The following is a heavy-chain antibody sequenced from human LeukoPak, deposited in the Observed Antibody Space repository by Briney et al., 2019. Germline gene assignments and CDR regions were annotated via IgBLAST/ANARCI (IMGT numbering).Heavy chain of an antibody. Sequence: SETLSLTCTVSGGSISSYYWSWIRQPPGKGLEWIGYIYYSGSTNYNPSLKSRVTISVDTSKNQFSLKLSSVTAADTAVYYCARVSGTEGLDYWGQGTLVTVSS. D-gene: IGHD1-26*01. CDR2: IYYSGST. CDR3: ARVSGTEGLDY. CDR1: GGSISSYY. V-gene: IGHV4-59*01. J-gene: IGHJ4*02.